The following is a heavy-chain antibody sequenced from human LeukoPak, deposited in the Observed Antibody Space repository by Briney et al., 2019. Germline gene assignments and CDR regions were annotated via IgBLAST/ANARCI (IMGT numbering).Heavy chain of an antibody. CDR2: IIPIFGTA. D-gene: IGHD3-10*01. CDR1: GGTFSSYA. V-gene: IGHV1-69*06. CDR3: AKGGYYGSGSYYPFDP. Sequence: VASVKVSCKASGGTFSSYAISWVRQAPGQGLEWMGGIIPIFGTANYAQKFQGRVTITADKSTSTAYMELSSLRSEDTAVYYCAKGGYYGSGSYYPFDPWGQGTLVTVSS. J-gene: IGHJ5*02.